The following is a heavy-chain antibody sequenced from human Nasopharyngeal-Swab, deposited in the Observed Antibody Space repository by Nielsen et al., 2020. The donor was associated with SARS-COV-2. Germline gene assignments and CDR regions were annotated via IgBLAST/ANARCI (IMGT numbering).Heavy chain of an antibody. Sequence: GESLKISCAASGFTFSSYSMNWVRQAPAKGLEWLSYISGSGSTIYYADSVKGRFTISRDNAKNSLYLQMNSLRDEDTAVYYCARDAPAHYGAFYWGRGTLVTVSS. V-gene: IGHV3-48*02. CDR3: ARDAPAHYGAFY. D-gene: IGHD4-17*01. J-gene: IGHJ4*02. CDR1: GFTFSSYS. CDR2: ISGSGSTI.